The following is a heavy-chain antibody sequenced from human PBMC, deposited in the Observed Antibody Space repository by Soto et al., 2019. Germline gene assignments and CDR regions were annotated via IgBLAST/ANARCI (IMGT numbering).Heavy chain of an antibody. CDR2: IYYSGST. V-gene: IGHV4-59*08. CDR3: ARLVYYDILTGYSLGAFDI. Sequence: SETLSLTCTVSGGSISSYYWSWIRQPPGKGLEWIGYIYYSGSTNYNPSLKSRVTISVDTSKNQFSLKLSSVTAADTAVYYCARLVYYDILTGYSLGAFDIWGQGTMVT. D-gene: IGHD3-9*01. CDR1: GGSISSYY. J-gene: IGHJ3*02.